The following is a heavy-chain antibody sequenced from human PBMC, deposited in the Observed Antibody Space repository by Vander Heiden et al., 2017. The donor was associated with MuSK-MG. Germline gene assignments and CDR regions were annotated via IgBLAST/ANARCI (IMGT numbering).Heavy chain of an antibody. Sequence: EVQLLESGGGLVQPGGSLSLSCAASGFTFSGFAMSWVRQAPGKGLEWVSAITDSGSNTHYPESVKGRFTISRDNSKATLYLQMDSLRDEDTAMYYCAKRYGSNWGHFDSWGQGTLVTVSS. CDR3: AKRYGSNWGHFDS. V-gene: IGHV3-23*01. CDR2: ITDSGSNT. J-gene: IGHJ4*02. D-gene: IGHD6-13*01. CDR1: GFTFSGFA.